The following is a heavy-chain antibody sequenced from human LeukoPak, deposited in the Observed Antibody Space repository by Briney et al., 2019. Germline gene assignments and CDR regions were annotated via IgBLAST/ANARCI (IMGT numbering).Heavy chain of an antibody. J-gene: IGHJ4*02. V-gene: IGHV3-7*01. Sequence: GGSLRLSCAASGFTFTSYWMSWMRQAPGKGLQWVANIKHDGSEQYYVDSVKGRFTISRDNARNSLYLQMNSLGVEDTAVYYCKSGGAAPGAFDCWGQGALVTVSS. CDR3: KSGGAAPGAFDC. CDR2: IKHDGSEQ. D-gene: IGHD6-13*01. CDR1: GFTFTSYW.